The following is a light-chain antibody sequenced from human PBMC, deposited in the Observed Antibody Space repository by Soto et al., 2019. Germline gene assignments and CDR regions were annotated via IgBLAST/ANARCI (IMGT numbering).Light chain of an antibody. Sequence: QSVLTQPASVSGSPGQSITISCTGTSSDVGSYNLVSWYQQHPGKAPKLMIYEGSKRPSGVSNRFSGSKSGNTASLTISGLQAEDEAVYYCCSYAGISTFVFGTGTKATVL. CDR1: SSDVGSYNL. CDR2: EGS. CDR3: CSYAGISTFV. J-gene: IGLJ1*01. V-gene: IGLV2-23*03.